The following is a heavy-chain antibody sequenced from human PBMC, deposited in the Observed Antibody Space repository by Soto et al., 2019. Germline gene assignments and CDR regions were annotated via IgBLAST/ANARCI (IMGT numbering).Heavy chain of an antibody. CDR3: ARLRTGIAAAGNWFDP. CDR2: INHSGST. J-gene: IGHJ5*02. D-gene: IGHD6-13*01. V-gene: IGHV4-34*01. CDR1: GGSFSGYY. Sequence: SETLSLTCAVYGGSFSGYYWSWIRQPPGKGLEWIGEINHSGSTNYNPSLKSRVTISVDTSKNQFSLKLSSVTAADTAVYYCARLRTGIAAAGNWFDPWGQGTLVTVSS.